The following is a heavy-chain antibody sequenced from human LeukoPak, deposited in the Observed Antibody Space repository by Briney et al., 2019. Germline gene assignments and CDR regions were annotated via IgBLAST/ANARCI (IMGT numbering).Heavy chain of an antibody. Sequence: SGGSLRLSCAASGFTFSSYAMSWVRQAPGKGLEWVSTISGSGDSTYYADSVKGRFTISRDNSKNTLYLQMNSLRAEDTAVYYCAKNVMTYFDYWGQGTLVTVSS. V-gene: IGHV3-23*01. CDR3: AKNVMTYFDY. D-gene: IGHD2/OR15-2a*01. CDR1: GFTFSSYA. J-gene: IGHJ4*02. CDR2: ISGSGDST.